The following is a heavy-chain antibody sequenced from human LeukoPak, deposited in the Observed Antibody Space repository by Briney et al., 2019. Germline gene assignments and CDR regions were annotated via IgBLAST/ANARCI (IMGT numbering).Heavy chain of an antibody. CDR2: IYYSGST. J-gene: IGHJ4*02. D-gene: IGHD6-19*01. CDR1: GGSMSAYY. CDR3: AGERGEEYSSGWYKTNYFDN. V-gene: IGHV4-59*12. Sequence: PSETLSLTCTVSGGSMSAYYWSWIRQPPGKGLEWLAYIYYSGSTKNNPSLKSRVAISVDTSKNQISLKLTSVTGADTAVYYCAGERGEEYSSGWYKTNYFDNWGQGIRVTVSS.